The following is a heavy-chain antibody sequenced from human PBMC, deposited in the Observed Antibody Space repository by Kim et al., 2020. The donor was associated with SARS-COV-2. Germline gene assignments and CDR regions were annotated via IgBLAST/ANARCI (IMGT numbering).Heavy chain of an antibody. D-gene: IGHD3-3*01. V-gene: IGHV4-31*02. CDR3: ARVRFWSGYLPFDY. J-gene: IGHJ4*02. Sequence: PSLKSRVTISVDTSKNQFSLKLSSVTAADTAVYYCARVRFWSGYLPFDYWGQGTLVTVSS.